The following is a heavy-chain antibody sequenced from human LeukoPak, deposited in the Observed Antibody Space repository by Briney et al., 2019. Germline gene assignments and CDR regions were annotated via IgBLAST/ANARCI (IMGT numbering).Heavy chain of an antibody. CDR1: GYPISSGYY. J-gene: IGHJ5*02. CDR2: IYHSGST. CDR3: ALYYYDSSGYVNWFDP. D-gene: IGHD3-22*01. V-gene: IGHV4-38-2*02. Sequence: PSETLSLTCTVSGYPISSGYYWGWIRQPPGKGLEWIGSIYHSGSTYYNPSLKSRVTISVDTSKNQFSLKLSSVTAADTAAYYCALYYYDSSGYVNWFDPWGQGTLVTVSS.